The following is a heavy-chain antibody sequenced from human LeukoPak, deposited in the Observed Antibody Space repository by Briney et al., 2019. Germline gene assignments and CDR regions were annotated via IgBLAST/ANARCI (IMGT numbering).Heavy chain of an antibody. CDR3: AGRQWWYGMDV. D-gene: IGHD2-15*01. CDR2: IKQDGSEK. Sequence: PGGSLRLSCAASGFTFSGYWMSWVRQAPGKGLEWVANIKQDGSEKYYVDSVKGRFTISRDNAKNSLYLQMNSLRAEDTAVYYCAGRQWWYGMDVWGQGTTVTVSS. V-gene: IGHV3-7*01. J-gene: IGHJ6*02. CDR1: GFTFSGYW.